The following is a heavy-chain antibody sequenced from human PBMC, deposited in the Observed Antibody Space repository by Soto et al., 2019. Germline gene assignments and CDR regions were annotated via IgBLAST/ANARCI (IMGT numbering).Heavy chain of an antibody. CDR2: IKNKVDGGAA. CDR1: GITFINAW. D-gene: IGHD4-17*01. J-gene: IGHJ4*02. V-gene: IGHV3-15*01. Sequence: GGSLRLSCVTSGITFINAWMSWVRQAPGKGLEWVGRIKNKVDGGAADYAAPVRGRFTISRDDSKNMLFLQMNSLEIEDTAIYYCTTDPGDYQDFWGQGTLVTVS. CDR3: TTDPGDYQDF.